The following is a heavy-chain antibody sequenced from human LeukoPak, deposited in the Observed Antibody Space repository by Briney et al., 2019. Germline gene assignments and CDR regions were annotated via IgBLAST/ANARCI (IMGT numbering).Heavy chain of an antibody. J-gene: IGHJ4*02. CDR2: IYTSGST. D-gene: IGHD3-3*01. Sequence: PSETLSLTCTVSGGSISSGSYYWSWIRQPVVKGLEWIGRIYTSGSTNYNPSLKSRVTISLDTSKNQFSLKLSSVTAADTAVYYCARGLNDSWTGENYWGQGTLVTVSS. CDR1: GGSISSGSYY. V-gene: IGHV4-61*02. CDR3: ARGLNDSWTGENY.